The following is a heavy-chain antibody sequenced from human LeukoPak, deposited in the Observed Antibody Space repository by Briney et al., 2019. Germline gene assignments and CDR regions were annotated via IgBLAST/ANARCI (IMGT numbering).Heavy chain of an antibody. CDR3: AKDATGYSGYDLYYFDY. CDR1: GFTFTDYW. J-gene: IGHJ4*02. Sequence: PGGSLRLSCAASGFTFTDYWMTWVRQAPGKGLEWVANIKPDGSEKYYVDSVKGRFTISRDNSKNTLYLQMNSLRAEDTAVYYCAKDATGYSGYDLYYFDYWGQGTLVTVSS. D-gene: IGHD5-12*01. V-gene: IGHV3-7*01. CDR2: IKPDGSEK.